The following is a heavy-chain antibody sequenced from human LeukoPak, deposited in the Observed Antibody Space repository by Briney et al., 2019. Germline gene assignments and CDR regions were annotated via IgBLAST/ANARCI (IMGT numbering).Heavy chain of an antibody. CDR3: AQNGYYYDSSGYPIDAFDI. V-gene: IGHV3-30*03. CDR2: ISYDGSDK. Sequence: PGGSLRLSCAASGFSFITYGMHWVRQAPGKGLEWVAFISYDGSDKYYADSVQGRFTISRDNSKNSVFLQMNSLRAEDTAVYYCAQNGYYYDSSGYPIDAFDIWGQGTMVTVSS. CDR1: GFSFITYG. J-gene: IGHJ3*02. D-gene: IGHD3-22*01.